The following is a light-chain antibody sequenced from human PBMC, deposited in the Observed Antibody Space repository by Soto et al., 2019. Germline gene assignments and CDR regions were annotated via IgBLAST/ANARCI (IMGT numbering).Light chain of an antibody. CDR3: LQDHDYPHT. V-gene: IGKV1-6*01. Sequence: AIQMTQSPSPLSASVGDRVTITCRASQGVGDDLGWYQQRPGKAPKVLIYAASTLQSGVPSRFSGSGSGTFFTLTISSLQPDDSATYYCLQDHDYPHTFGQGTKVEIK. CDR2: AAS. CDR1: QGVGDD. J-gene: IGKJ1*01.